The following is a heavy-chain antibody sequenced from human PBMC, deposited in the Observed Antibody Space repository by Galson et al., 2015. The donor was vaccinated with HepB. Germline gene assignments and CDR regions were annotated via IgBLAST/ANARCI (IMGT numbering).Heavy chain of an antibody. D-gene: IGHD6-19*01. V-gene: IGHV3-43D*03. CDR3: AKPQGGGSGWLYDY. CDR2: ISWDGGST. J-gene: IGHJ4*02. CDR1: GFTFDDYA. Sequence: SLRLSCAASGFTFDDYAMHWVRQAPGKGLEWVSLISWDGGSTYYADSVKGRFTISRDNSKNSLYLQMNSLRAEDTALYYCAKPQGGGSGWLYDYWGQGTLVTVSS.